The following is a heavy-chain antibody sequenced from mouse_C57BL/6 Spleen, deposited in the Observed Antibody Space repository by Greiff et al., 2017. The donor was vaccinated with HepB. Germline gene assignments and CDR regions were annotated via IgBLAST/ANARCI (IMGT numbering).Heavy chain of an antibody. J-gene: IGHJ2*01. Sequence: QVQLQQPGAELVKPGASVKMSCKASGYTFTSYWITWVKQRPGHGLEWIGDIYPGSGSTNYNEKFKSKATLTVDTSSSTAYMQLSSLTSEDSAVYYCARRSYYGSSPYYFDYWGQGTTLTVSS. CDR1: GYTFTSYW. CDR2: IYPGSGST. CDR3: ARRSYYGSSPYYFDY. D-gene: IGHD1-1*01. V-gene: IGHV1-55*01.